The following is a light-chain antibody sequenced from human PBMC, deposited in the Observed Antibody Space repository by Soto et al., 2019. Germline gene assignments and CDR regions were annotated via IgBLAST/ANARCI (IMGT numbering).Light chain of an antibody. CDR3: SSYATRKTVI. CDR1: SSDIGAANY. V-gene: IGLV2-14*03. CDR2: DIN. Sequence: QSALTQPASVSVSPGQSITLSCTGSSSDIGAANYVSWYQQLPGKAPKLIIFDINNRPSGVSDRFSGSKSDNSASLTISGLQAEDEADYYCSSYATRKTVIFGGGTKLTVL. J-gene: IGLJ2*01.